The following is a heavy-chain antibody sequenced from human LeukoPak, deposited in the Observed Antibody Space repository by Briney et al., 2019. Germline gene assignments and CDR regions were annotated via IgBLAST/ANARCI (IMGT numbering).Heavy chain of an antibody. CDR1: GGSISTTY. CDR3: AREFDP. CDR2: VYYSGTT. V-gene: IGHV4-59*12. J-gene: IGHJ5*02. Sequence: SETLSLTCTVPGGSISTTYWTWIRQPPGRGLEWIGHVYYSGTTNYNPSLKSRLTISVDTSKNQFSLNLSSVTAADTAVYYCAREFDPWGPGTLVTVSS.